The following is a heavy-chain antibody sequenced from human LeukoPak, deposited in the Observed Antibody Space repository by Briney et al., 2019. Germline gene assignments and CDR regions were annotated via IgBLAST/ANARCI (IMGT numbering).Heavy chain of an antibody. CDR3: ARRTASWYLRAFDL. Sequence: PSQTLSLTCTVSGGSISSGSYYWSWIRQPAGKGLEWIGRIYTSGSTNYNPSLKSRVTISADTSANQLSLRLTSVTAADTAVYYCARRTASWYLRAFDLWGPGTMVTVSS. J-gene: IGHJ3*01. V-gene: IGHV4-61*02. CDR2: IYTSGST. CDR1: GGSISSGSYY. D-gene: IGHD6-13*01.